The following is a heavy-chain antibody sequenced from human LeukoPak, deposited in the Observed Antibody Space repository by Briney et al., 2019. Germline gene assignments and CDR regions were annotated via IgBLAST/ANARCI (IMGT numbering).Heavy chain of an antibody. J-gene: IGHJ4*02. V-gene: IGHV3-53*01. Sequence: GGSLRLSCAASGFIFSNYNMNWVRQAPGKGLEWVSVVYSGGNTNYADSVKGRLTISRDTSKNTLYLQMDSLRAEDTAVYYCARAVWATVVYYFDYWGQGTLVTVSS. CDR2: VYSGGNT. D-gene: IGHD4-23*01. CDR1: GFIFSNYN. CDR3: ARAVWATVVYYFDY.